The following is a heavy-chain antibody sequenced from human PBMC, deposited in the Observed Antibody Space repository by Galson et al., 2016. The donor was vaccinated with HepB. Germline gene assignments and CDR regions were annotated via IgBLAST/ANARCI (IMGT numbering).Heavy chain of an antibody. V-gene: IGHV5-51*01. CDR1: GYSFTTYW. CDR2: IYPGDSDT. CDR3: ARRKNYAPDY. D-gene: IGHD1-7*01. J-gene: IGHJ4*02. Sequence: QSGAEVKKPGESLKISCKASGYSFTTYWIGWVRQVPGKGLEWVGIIYPGDSDTRHSPSFQGQVTISADRSISTAYLQWSSLKASDTAMYYCARRKNYAPDYWGQGTLVTVSS.